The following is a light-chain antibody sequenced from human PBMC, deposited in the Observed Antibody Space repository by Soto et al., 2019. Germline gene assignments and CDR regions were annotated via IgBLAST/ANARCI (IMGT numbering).Light chain of an antibody. V-gene: IGKV1-39*01. CDR2: AAS. CDR3: QQSYSTPWT. Sequence: IHMTLSPSSLSASVGDRVTIPCRASQSISSYLNWYQQKKGKAPKLVIYAASSLQSGVPSRFSGSGSGTDFNLTISSLQPEDFATYDCQQSYSTPWTFGQGTKVDIK. J-gene: IGKJ1*01. CDR1: QSISSY.